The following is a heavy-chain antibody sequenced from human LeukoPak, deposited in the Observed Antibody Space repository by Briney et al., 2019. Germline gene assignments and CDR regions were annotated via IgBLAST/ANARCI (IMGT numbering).Heavy chain of an antibody. CDR2: IYPGDSDT. J-gene: IGHJ4*02. CDR3: ARVIAAAGIEGEFDY. CDR1: GYSFTSYW. D-gene: IGHD6-13*01. Sequence: GESLKISCKGSGYSFTSYWIGWVRQMPGKGLEWMGIIYPGDSDTRYSPSFQGQVTISADKSISTAYLQWSSLKASDTAMYYCARVIAAAGIEGEFDYWGQGTLVTVSS. V-gene: IGHV5-51*01.